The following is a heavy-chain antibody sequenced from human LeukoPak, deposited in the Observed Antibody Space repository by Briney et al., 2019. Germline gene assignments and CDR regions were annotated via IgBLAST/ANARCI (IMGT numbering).Heavy chain of an antibody. Sequence: GGSLRLSCAASGFSFNSYTMHWVRQSPDKGLEWVAVISYDGGLQFYGDSVKGRFIISRDNSRNTLYLQMNSLGPEDTAVYYCARDPTVSVPDYFDYWGQGILVTVSS. CDR3: ARDPTVSVPDYFDY. CDR2: ISYDGGLQ. CDR1: GFSFNSYT. D-gene: IGHD4-11*01. V-gene: IGHV3-30-3*01. J-gene: IGHJ4*02.